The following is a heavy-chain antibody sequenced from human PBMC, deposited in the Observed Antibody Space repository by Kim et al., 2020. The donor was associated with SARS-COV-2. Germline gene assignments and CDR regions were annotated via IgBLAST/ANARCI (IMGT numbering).Heavy chain of an antibody. J-gene: IGHJ6*02. CDR2: ISSSSSTI. Sequence: GGSLRLSCAASGFTFSSYSMNWVHQAPGKGLEWVSYISSSSSTIYYADSVKGRFTISRDNAKNSLYLQMNSLRDEDTAVYYCARPYSSGWAGFYYYYGMDVWGQGTTVTVSS. CDR3: ARPYSSGWAGFYYYYGMDV. D-gene: IGHD6-19*01. CDR1: GFTFSSYS. V-gene: IGHV3-48*02.